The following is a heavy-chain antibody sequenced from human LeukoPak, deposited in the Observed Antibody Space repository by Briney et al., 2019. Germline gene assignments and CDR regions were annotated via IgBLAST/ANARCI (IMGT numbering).Heavy chain of an antibody. CDR1: GGSFSGYY. CDR3: ARGGHRRITMIVVVKEKGRRGNWFDP. V-gene: IGHV4-34*01. Sequence: SETLSLTCAVYGGSFSGYYWSWIRQPPGKGLEWIGEINHSGSTNYNPSLKSRVTISVDTSKNQFSLKLSSVTAADTAVYYCARGGHRRITMIVVVKEKGRRGNWFDPWGQGTLVTVSS. D-gene: IGHD3-22*01. CDR2: INHSGST. J-gene: IGHJ5*02.